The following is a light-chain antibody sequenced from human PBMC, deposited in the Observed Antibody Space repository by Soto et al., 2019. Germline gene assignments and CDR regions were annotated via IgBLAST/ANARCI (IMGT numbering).Light chain of an antibody. CDR1: NSDVGIYDF. CDR3: ISYTSDDVRYV. J-gene: IGLJ1*01. Sequence: QSVLTQPASVSGTPGQSITISCTGSNSDVGIYDFVSWYQHHPGRAPKLIVSEVSHRPSGVSNRCSGSKSGNTASLTISGLQSEDEADYYCISYTSDDVRYVFGTGTKGTVL. CDR2: EVS. V-gene: IGLV2-14*01.